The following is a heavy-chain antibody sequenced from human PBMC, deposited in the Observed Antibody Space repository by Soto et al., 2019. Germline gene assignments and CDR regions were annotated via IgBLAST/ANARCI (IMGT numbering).Heavy chain of an antibody. V-gene: IGHV3-9*01. CDR1: GFTFDDYA. CDR3: AKGRDSSSSSWFDP. Sequence: EVQLVESGGGLVQPGRSLRLSCAASGFTFDDYAMHWVRQAPGKGLEWVSGISWNSGSIGYADSVTGRFTISRDNAKNSLYLQMNSLRAEDTAFYYCAKGRDSSSSSWFDPWGQGTLVTASS. J-gene: IGHJ5*02. D-gene: IGHD6-6*01. CDR2: ISWNSGSI.